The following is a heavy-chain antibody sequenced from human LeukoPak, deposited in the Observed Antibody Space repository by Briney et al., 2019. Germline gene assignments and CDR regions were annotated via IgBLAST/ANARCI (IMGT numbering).Heavy chain of an antibody. Sequence: GGSLRLSCAASGFTFPSYGMSWVRQAPGKGLEWVSGLSGSGGSTYYADSVKGRFTISRDNLKNTLYLQMNSLRAEDTAVYYCAKGVLFSSGSCWGFDYWGQGTLVTVSS. CDR3: AKGVLFSSGSCWGFDY. CDR1: GFTFPSYG. J-gene: IGHJ4*02. D-gene: IGHD1-26*01. V-gene: IGHV3-23*01. CDR2: LSGSGGST.